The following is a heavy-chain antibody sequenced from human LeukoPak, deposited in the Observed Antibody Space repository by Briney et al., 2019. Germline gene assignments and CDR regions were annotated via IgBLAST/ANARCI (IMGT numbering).Heavy chain of an antibody. CDR1: GFTFSSCA. D-gene: IGHD3-16*01. Sequence: GGSLRLSCAASGFTFSSCAMNWVRQAPGKGLEWVSGISGSGGITHYADSVRGRFTISRDNSKNTLYLQMNSLRAEDTAVYYCLTRQGGIYWGQGTLVTVSS. J-gene: IGHJ4*02. V-gene: IGHV3-23*01. CDR2: ISGSGGIT. CDR3: LTRQGGIY.